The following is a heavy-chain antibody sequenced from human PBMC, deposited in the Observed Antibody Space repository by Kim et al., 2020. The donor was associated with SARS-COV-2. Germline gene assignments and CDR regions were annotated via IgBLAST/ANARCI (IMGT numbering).Heavy chain of an antibody. CDR3: ATDKTPLAYCGGDCQTPLDY. J-gene: IGHJ4*02. Sequence: ASVKVSCKASGYTCTSYAMHWVRQAPGQRREWMGWINAGNGNTKYSQKFQGRVTITRDTSASTAYMELSSLRSEDTAVYYCATDKTPLAYCGGDCQTPLDYWGQGTLVTVSS. D-gene: IGHD2-21*01. CDR1: GYTCTSYA. V-gene: IGHV1-3*01. CDR2: INAGNGNT.